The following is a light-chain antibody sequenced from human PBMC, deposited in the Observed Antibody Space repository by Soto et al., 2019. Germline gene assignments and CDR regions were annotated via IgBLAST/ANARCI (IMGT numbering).Light chain of an antibody. CDR3: CSYAGTYTHYV. CDR2: DVN. Sequence: QSALTQPRSVSGSPGQSVTISCTGTSSDVGAYNYVSWYQHHPGKAPKLMLYDVNKRPSGVPDRFSGSKSGNTASMTISGLQPEDEAYYHCCSYAGTYTHYVFGTGTKLTVL. CDR1: SSDVGAYNY. J-gene: IGLJ1*01. V-gene: IGLV2-11*01.